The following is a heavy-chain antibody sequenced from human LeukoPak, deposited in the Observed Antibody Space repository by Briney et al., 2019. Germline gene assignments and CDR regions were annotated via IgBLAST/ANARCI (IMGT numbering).Heavy chain of an antibody. D-gene: IGHD6-13*01. J-gene: IGHJ4*02. CDR2: INHSGST. CDR3: ARGGIAAQYYFDY. CDR1: GGSFSGYY. V-gene: IGHV4-34*01. Sequence: SETLSLTCAVYGGSFSGYYWSWIRQPPGEWLEWIGEINHSGSTNYNPSLKSRVTISVDTSKNQFSLKLSSVTAADTAVYYCARGGIAAQYYFDYWGQGTLVTVSS.